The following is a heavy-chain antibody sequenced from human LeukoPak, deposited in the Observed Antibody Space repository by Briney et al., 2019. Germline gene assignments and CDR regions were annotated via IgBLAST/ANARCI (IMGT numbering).Heavy chain of an antibody. CDR3: ARDGRDCSSTSCYGYYYYMVV. CDR1: GYSFTSYY. V-gene: IGHV1-46*01. CDR2: INHSGGST. J-gene: IGHJ6*03. Sequence: ASVKVSCKASGYSFTSYYMHWVRQAPGQGLEWMGIINHSGGSTSYAQKFQGRVTMTRDTSTSTVYMELSSLRSEDTAVYYCARDGRDCSSTSCYGYYYYMVVWGKRTTVTVSS. D-gene: IGHD2-2*01.